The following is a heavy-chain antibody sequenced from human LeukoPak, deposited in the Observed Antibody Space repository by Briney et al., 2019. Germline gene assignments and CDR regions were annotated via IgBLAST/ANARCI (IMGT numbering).Heavy chain of an antibody. Sequence: GGSLRLSCAASGFTFSNAWMSWVRQALGKGLEWVGRIKSKTDGGTTDYAAPVKGRFTISRDDSKNTLYLQMNSLKTEDTAVYYCTTRSKRVVVAAVYWGQGTLVTVSS. D-gene: IGHD2-15*01. CDR1: GFTFSNAW. CDR3: TTRSKRVVVAAVY. J-gene: IGHJ4*02. CDR2: IKSKTDGGTT. V-gene: IGHV3-15*01.